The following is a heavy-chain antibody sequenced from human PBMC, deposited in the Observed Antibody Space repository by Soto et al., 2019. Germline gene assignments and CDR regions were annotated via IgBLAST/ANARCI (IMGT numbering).Heavy chain of an antibody. Sequence: EVQLLESGGDLVQPGGSLRLSCAASGFSFTSYAMSWVRQAPGKGLEWVSVITSGDDKTYYADSVKGRFTISRDNSKNTLYLQMNSRRADDTAVYYCAKDRWFFDLWGRGTLVTVSS. CDR2: ITSGDDKT. J-gene: IGHJ2*01. V-gene: IGHV3-23*01. CDR3: AKDRWFFDL. CDR1: GFSFTSYA.